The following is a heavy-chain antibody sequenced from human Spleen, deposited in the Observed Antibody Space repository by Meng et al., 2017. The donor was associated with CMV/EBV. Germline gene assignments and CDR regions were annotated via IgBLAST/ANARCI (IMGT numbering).Heavy chain of an antibody. CDR3: ARNGGGLDY. D-gene: IGHD2-8*01. CDR1: GYTFSTSYD. V-gene: IGHV1-8*03. CDR2: MNPNSGNT. J-gene: IGHJ4*02. Sequence: ASVKVSCKATGYTFSTSYDITRVRQATGQGLEWMGWMNPNSGNTGYAQVFQGRVTITSNAAISTVYMELSSLRSEDTAVYYCARNGGGLDYWGQGTPVTVSS.